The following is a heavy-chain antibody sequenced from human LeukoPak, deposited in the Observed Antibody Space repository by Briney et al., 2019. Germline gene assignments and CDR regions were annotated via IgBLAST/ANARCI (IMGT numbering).Heavy chain of an antibody. J-gene: IGHJ4*02. CDR3: AKAADTNYFRYGDY. CDR1: GFSVTYNY. CDR2: IGTIPGVT. V-gene: IGHV3-53*01. D-gene: IGHD1-7*01. Sequence: GGSLRLSCAASGFSVTYNYMSWVRQAPGKGLEWVSVIGTIPGVTYYTESVKGRFTISRDNSKNTVYLQMNNLRADDTALYFCAKAADTNYFRYGDYWGQGTLVTVSS.